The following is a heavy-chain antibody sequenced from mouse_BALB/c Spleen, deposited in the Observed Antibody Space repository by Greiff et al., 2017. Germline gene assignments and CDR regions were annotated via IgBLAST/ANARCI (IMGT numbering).Heavy chain of an antibody. Sequence: EVMLVESGGGLVKPGGSLKLSCAASGFTFSSYTMSWVRQTPEKRLEWVATISSGGSYTYYPDSVKGRFTISRDNAKNTLYLQMSSLKSEDTAMYYCTRVGTLVPGYWGQGTTLTVSS. CDR3: TRVGTLVPGY. CDR1: GFTFSSYT. V-gene: IGHV5-6-4*01. D-gene: IGHD2-10*02. J-gene: IGHJ2*01. CDR2: ISSGGSYT.